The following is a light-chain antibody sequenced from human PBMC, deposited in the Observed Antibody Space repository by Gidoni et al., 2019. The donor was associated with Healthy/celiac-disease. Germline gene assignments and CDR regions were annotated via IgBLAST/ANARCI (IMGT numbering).Light chain of an antibody. V-gene: IGKV3-20*01. CDR2: GAS. J-gene: IGKJ1*01. CDR1: QSVSSRY. Sequence: EIVLTQSPGTLSLSTGERPTLSCRASQSVSSRYLAWYQQNPGQAPRLLIYGASSRATGIPDRFSGSGSGTDFTLTISRLEPEDFAVYYCQQYGSSLSWTFXXXTKVEIK. CDR3: QQYGSSLSWT.